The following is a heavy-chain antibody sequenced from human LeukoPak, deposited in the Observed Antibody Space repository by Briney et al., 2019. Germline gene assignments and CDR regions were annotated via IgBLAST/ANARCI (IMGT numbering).Heavy chain of an antibody. CDR2: ISGSGGST. J-gene: IGHJ4*02. CDR1: GFTFSSYG. D-gene: IGHD3-22*01. CDR3: AKDRRDSSGYYYFDY. V-gene: IGHV3-23*01. Sequence: SGGSLRLSCAASGFTFSSYGMSWVRQAPGKGLEWVSAISGSGGSTYYADSVKGRFTISRDNSKNTLYLQMNSLRAEDTAVYYCAKDRRDSSGYYYFDYWGQGTLVTVSS.